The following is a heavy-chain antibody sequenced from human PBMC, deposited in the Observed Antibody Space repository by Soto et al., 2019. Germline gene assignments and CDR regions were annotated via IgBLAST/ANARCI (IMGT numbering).Heavy chain of an antibody. J-gene: IGHJ4*02. V-gene: IGHV3-30*03. CDR2: ISYDGSNK. CDR1: GFTFSSYG. D-gene: IGHD6-19*01. Sequence: QVQLVESGGGVVQPGRSLRLSCAASGFTFSSYGMHWVRQAPGKGLEWVAVISYDGSNKYYADSVKGRFTISRDNSKNSLYLQMNSLRPEDTAVYYCEASAVAGDALFDYCGQGTLVTVSS. CDR3: EASAVAGDALFDY.